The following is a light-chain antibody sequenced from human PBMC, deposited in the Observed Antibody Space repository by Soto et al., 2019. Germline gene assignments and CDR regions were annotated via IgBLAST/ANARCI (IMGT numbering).Light chain of an antibody. V-gene: IGKV3-15*01. CDR2: GAS. CDR3: QHYNNWPPWT. J-gene: IGKJ1*01. CDR1: QSVSIN. Sequence: ETVMTQSPATLSVSPGERVTLSCRASQSVSINLAWYQQKPGQAPRLLIYGASTRAPGVPARFGGSGSETEFTLTISGLQSEDFAVYYCQHYNNWPPWTFGQGTKVDIK.